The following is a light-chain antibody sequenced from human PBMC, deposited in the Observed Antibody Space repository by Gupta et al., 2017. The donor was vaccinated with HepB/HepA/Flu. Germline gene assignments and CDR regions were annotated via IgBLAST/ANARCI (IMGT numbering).Light chain of an antibody. J-gene: IGLJ3*02. CDR3: AAWDDSLDGVV. V-gene: IGLV1-44*01. CDR2: SNN. CDR1: SSNIGKTT. Sequence: QSVLTQPPSASGHPGQTVTISCSGSSSNIGKTTVNWYPQFPGTAPKLLLYSNNQRPSGVPARFSASKSGTSASLAISGLQAEDEADYYCAAWDDSLDGVVFGGGTSLAAL.